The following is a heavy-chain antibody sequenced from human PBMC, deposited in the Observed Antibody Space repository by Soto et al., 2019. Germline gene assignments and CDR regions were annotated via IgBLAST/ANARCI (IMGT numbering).Heavy chain of an antibody. Sequence: SETLSLTCTVSGGSISSYCWSWIRQPPGKGLEWIGYIYYSGSTNYNPSLKSRVTISVDTSKNQFSLKLSSVTAADTAVYYCARGRDTAMVKPYFDYWGQGTLVTVSS. V-gene: IGHV4-59*01. CDR2: IYYSGST. CDR1: GGSISSYC. D-gene: IGHD5-18*01. CDR3: ARGRDTAMVKPYFDY. J-gene: IGHJ4*02.